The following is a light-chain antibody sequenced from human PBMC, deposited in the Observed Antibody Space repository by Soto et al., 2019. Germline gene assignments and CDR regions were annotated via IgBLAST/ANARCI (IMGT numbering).Light chain of an antibody. CDR1: QGISSY. CDR3: QHYKSYPWT. Sequence: AIRMTQSPSSFSASTGDRVTITCRASQGISSYLAWYQQKPGKAPKLLIYAASTLQSGVPSRFSGSGSETEFTLTISSLQPDDFATYYCQHYKSYPWTFGQGTKVDIK. CDR2: AAS. V-gene: IGKV1-8*01. J-gene: IGKJ1*01.